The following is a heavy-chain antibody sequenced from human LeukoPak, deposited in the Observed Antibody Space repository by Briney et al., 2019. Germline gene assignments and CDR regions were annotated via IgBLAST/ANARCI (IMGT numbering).Heavy chain of an antibody. CDR1: GYTFTSYG. V-gene: IGHV1-18*01. Sequence: GASVKVSCKASGYTFTSYGISWVRQAPGQGLEWMGWISAYNGNTNYAQKLQGRVIMTTDTSTSTAYMELRSLRSDDTAVYYCARAVTHYCSSTSCYTAHDGFDYWGQGTLVTVSS. D-gene: IGHD2-2*02. CDR3: ARAVTHYCSSTSCYTAHDGFDY. CDR2: ISAYNGNT. J-gene: IGHJ4*02.